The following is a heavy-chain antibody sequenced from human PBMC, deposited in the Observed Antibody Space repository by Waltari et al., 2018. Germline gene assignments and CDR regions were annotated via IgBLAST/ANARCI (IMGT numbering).Heavy chain of an antibody. CDR1: GGSISSYY. Sequence: QVQLQESGPGLVKPSETLSLTCTVSGGSISSYYWSWIRQPPGKGLEWIGYIYYSGSTNYNPSLKSRVTISVDTSKNQFSLKLGSVTAADTAVYYCAREPLRGGFDYWGQGTLVTVSS. V-gene: IGHV4-59*01. J-gene: IGHJ4*02. CDR2: IYYSGST. D-gene: IGHD3-16*01. CDR3: AREPLRGGFDY.